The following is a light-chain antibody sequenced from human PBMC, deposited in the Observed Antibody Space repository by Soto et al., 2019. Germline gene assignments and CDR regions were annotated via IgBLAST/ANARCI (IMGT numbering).Light chain of an antibody. CDR1: QGIGNS. CDR2: DAS. Sequence: AIRMTQSPYSFSASTGDNVTITCRASQGIGNSLAWYQQKPGKSPNLLIYDASTLHSGVTARVSGSGSGSDFTLTITSLQSEDFATYYWQHYYNYPLTFGGGTKVEIK. V-gene: IGKV1-8*01. CDR3: QHYYNYPLT. J-gene: IGKJ4*01.